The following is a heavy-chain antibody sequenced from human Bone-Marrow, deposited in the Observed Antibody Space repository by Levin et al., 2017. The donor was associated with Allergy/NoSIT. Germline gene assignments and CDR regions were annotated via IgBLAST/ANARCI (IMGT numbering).Heavy chain of an antibody. V-gene: IGHV4-59*02. Sequence: AGGSLRLSCTVSGGSVNGYYWSWIRQPPGKGLEWIGFIYYSGSTNYSPSLKSRVTISVDTSKNQFSLKLSSVTAADTAVYYCARSHYGDYPTGAFDIWGQGTMVTVSS. CDR3: ARSHYGDYPTGAFDI. CDR1: GGSVNGYY. CDR2: IYYSGST. J-gene: IGHJ3*02. D-gene: IGHD4-17*01.